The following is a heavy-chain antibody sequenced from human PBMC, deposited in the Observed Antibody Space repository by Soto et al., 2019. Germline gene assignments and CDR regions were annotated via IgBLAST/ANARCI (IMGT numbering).Heavy chain of an antibody. CDR2: IKSKTDGGTT. CDR1: GFTFSNAW. CDR3: TTASSQGEGHSGYDLAHYYSYMDV. V-gene: IGHV3-15*01. Sequence: GGSLRLSCAASGFTFSNAWMSWVRQAPGKGLEWVGRIKSKTDGGTTDYAAPVKGRFTISRDDSKNTLYLQMNSLKTEDTAVYYCTTASSQGEGHSGYDLAHYYSYMDVWGKGTTVTVSS. J-gene: IGHJ6*03. D-gene: IGHD5-12*01.